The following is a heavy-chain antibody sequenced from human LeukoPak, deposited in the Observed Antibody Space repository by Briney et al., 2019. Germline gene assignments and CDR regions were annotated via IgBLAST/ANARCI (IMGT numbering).Heavy chain of an antibody. D-gene: IGHD6-13*01. J-gene: IGHJ6*02. CDR1: GGSISSSSYY. V-gene: IGHV4-39*07. CDR2: IYYSGST. CDR3: ARNPIGSSQTHYYYYGMDV. Sequence: KASETLSLTCTVSGGSISSSSYYWGWIRQPPGKGLEWIGSIYYSGSTYYNPSLKSRVTISVDTSKNQFSLKLSSVTAADTAVYYCARNPIGSSQTHYYYYGMDVWGQGTTVTVSS.